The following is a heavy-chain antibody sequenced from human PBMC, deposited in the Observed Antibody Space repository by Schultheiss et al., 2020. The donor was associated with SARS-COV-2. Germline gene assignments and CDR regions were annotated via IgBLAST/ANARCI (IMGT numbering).Heavy chain of an antibody. Sequence: GSLRLSCAASGFTFSSYSMNWVRQPPGKGLEWIGYIYYSGNTNYNPSLKSRVTISVDTSKDCFSLKLSSVTAADTAVYYCASENYGSNYEVWGQGTMVTVSS. CDR3: ASENYGSNYEV. J-gene: IGHJ3*01. V-gene: IGHV4-59*12. D-gene: IGHD1-7*01. CDR2: IYYSGNT. CDR1: GFTFSSYS.